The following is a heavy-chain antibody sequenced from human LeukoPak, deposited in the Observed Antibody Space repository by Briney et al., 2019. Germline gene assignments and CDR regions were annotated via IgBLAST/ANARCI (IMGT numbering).Heavy chain of an antibody. CDR2: INPNSGGT. Sequence: ASVKVSCKASGYTFTGYYMHWVRQAPGQGLEWMGRINPNSGGTNYAQKFQGRVTMTRDTSTSTVYMELSSLRSEDTAVYYCARGHSSSWLDFDYWGQGTLVTVSS. CDR3: ARGHSSSWLDFDY. V-gene: IGHV1-2*06. J-gene: IGHJ4*02. D-gene: IGHD6-13*01. CDR1: GYTFTGYY.